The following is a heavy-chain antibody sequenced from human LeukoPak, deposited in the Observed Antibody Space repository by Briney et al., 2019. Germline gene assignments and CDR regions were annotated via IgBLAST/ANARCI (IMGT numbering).Heavy chain of an antibody. CDR3: ARDKDDYGSGNHWFDP. CDR2: ISSSDSTI. D-gene: IGHD3-10*01. Sequence: GVSLRLSCAASGFIFGDYYMSWIRQAPGKGLEWVSYISSSDSTIYYADSVKGRFTISRDNAKNSLYLQMNSLRAEDTAVYYCARDKDDYGSGNHWFDPWGQGTLVTVSS. V-gene: IGHV3-11*01. J-gene: IGHJ5*02. CDR1: GFIFGDYY.